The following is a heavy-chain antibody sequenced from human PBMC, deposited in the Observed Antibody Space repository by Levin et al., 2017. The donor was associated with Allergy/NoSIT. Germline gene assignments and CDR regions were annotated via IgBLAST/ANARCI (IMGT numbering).Heavy chain of an antibody. D-gene: IGHD5-24*01. J-gene: IGHJ4*02. Sequence: GESLKISCKASGYTFTGYYMHRVRQAPGQGLEWMGWINPNSGGTNYAQKFQGRVTMTRDTSISTAYMELSRLRSDDTAVYYCAREMATIEDYWGQGTLVTVSS. CDR3: AREMATIEDY. V-gene: IGHV1-2*02. CDR1: GYTFTGYY. CDR2: INPNSGGT.